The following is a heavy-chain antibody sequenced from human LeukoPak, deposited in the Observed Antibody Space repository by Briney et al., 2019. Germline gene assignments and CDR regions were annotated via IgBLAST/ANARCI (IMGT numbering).Heavy chain of an antibody. J-gene: IGHJ4*02. Sequence: PGRSLRLSCAASGFTFSSYAMHCVRQAPGKGLDWVAVIPYDGSKKYYADSVQGRFTISRDNSKNTMYLQMNSLRSEDTAVYYCARDGASRGAPDDYWGQGTLVTVSS. D-gene: IGHD2-15*01. V-gene: IGHV3-30-3*01. CDR3: ARDGASRGAPDDY. CDR2: IPYDGSKK. CDR1: GFTFSSYA.